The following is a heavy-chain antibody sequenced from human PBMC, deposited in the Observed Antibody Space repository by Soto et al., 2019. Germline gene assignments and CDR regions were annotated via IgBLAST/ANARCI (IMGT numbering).Heavy chain of an antibody. CDR3: AKSPRGEMATD. CDR1: GYTFINYH. D-gene: IGHD5-12*01. Sequence: QVQLVQSGGEVKKPGASVTVSCKASGYTFINYHITWVPQAPGQALEWMAWINTYNGMTDYAQRFQGRVTMTRDTXXXXXXXXXXXXXSXXXXXXXCAKSPRGEMATDWGQGTLVTVSS. CDR2: INTYNGMT. V-gene: IGHV1-18*01. J-gene: IGHJ4*02.